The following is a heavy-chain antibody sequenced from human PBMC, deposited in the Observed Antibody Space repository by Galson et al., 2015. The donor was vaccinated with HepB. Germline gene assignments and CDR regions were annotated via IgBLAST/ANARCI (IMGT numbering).Heavy chain of an antibody. CDR3: ARDSITMVRGMAY. V-gene: IGHV3-21*01. J-gene: IGHJ4*02. CDR1: GFTFSSYS. CDR2: ISSSSSYI. D-gene: IGHD3-10*01. Sequence: SLRLSCAASGFTFSSYSMNWVRQAPGKGLEWVSSISSSSSYIYYADSVKGRFTISRDNAKNSLYLQMNSLRAEDTAVYYCARDSITMVRGMAYWGQGTLVTVSS.